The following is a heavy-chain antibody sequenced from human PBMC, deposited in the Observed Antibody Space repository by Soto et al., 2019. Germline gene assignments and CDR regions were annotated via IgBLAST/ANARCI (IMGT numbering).Heavy chain of an antibody. CDR1: GGSISSGGCS. J-gene: IGHJ6*02. V-gene: IGHV4-30-2*01. Sequence: SETLSLTCAVSGGSISSGGCSWSWILQPPGKGLELILYIYHIGITYYNPSLKSRVTISVDRSKNQFSLKLSSVTAADTTVYYCATSIAARGGMDVWGQGTTVTVSS. CDR2: IYHIGIT. D-gene: IGHD6-6*01. CDR3: ATSIAARGGMDV.